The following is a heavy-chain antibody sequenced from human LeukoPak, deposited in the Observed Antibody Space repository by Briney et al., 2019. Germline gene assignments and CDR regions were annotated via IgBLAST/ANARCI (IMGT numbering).Heavy chain of an antibody. CDR2: IYHSGST. D-gene: IGHD4/OR15-4a*01. J-gene: IGHJ4*02. V-gene: IGHV4-38-2*02. CDR3: ADYGDADY. Sequence: SETLSLACTVSGYSISSGYYWGWIRQPPGKGLEWIGSIYHSGSTYYNPSLKSRVTISVDTSKNQFSLKLSSVTAADTAVYYCADYGDADYWGQGTLVTVSS. CDR1: GYSISSGYY.